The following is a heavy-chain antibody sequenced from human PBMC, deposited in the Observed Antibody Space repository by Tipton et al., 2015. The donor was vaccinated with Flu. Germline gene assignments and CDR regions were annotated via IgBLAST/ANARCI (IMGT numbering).Heavy chain of an antibody. Sequence: GLVKPSETLSLTCTVSGGSISSSSYYWGWIRQPPGKGLEWIGSIYYSGSTYYNPSLKSRVTISVDTSKNQFSLKLSSVTAADTAVYYCARDSWTRNSSGYPYWGQGTRVTVSS. CDR3: ARDSWTRNSSGYPY. CDR2: IYYSGST. J-gene: IGHJ4*02. CDR1: GGSISSSSYY. D-gene: IGHD3-22*01. V-gene: IGHV4-39*07.